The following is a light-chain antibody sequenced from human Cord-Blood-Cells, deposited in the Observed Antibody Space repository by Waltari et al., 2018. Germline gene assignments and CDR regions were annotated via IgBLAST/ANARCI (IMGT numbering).Light chain of an antibody. J-gene: IGKJ3*01. V-gene: IGKV1-33*01. Sequence: DIQMTQSPSSLSASVGDRVTITCQASQDISSYLNWYQQKPGKAPKLLIYDASNLETGVPSRFSGSGSGTDFTFTISSLQPEDIATYYCQQYDNLPRFTFGPGTKVDIK. CDR2: DAS. CDR3: QQYDNLPRFT. CDR1: QDISSY.